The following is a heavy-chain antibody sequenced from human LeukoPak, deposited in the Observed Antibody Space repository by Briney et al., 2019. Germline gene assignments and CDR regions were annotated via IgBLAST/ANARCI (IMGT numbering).Heavy chain of an antibody. Sequence: PGGSLRLSCAASGFTFSNYAMHWVRQAPGKGLEWVTVISFDGNDKFYADSVKGRFTISRDNSKNTLSLQMNSLRTDDTAVYYCATQPCGGGRCYLDNWGQGTLVTVSS. CDR3: ATQPCGGGRCYLDN. CDR1: GFTFSNYA. D-gene: IGHD2-15*01. V-gene: IGHV3-30*04. J-gene: IGHJ4*02. CDR2: ISFDGNDK.